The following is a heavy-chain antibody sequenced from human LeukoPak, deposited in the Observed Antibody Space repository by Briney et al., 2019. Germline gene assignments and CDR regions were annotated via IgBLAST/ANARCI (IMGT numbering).Heavy chain of an antibody. V-gene: IGHV3-30*04. Sequence: GRSLRLSCAASGSTFRTYAMNWVRQAPGKGLEWVAVISDDGSNKYYAESVKGQFTISRDNSKNTLYLQMNSLRAEDTAVYYCARAFSTTAFDYWGQGTLVTVSS. CDR2: ISDDGSNK. CDR1: GSTFRTYA. CDR3: ARAFSTTAFDY. D-gene: IGHD4-17*01. J-gene: IGHJ4*02.